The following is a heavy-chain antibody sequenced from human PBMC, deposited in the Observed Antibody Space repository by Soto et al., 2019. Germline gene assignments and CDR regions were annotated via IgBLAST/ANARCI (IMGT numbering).Heavy chain of an antibody. Sequence: GGSLRLSCAASGFTFSSYSMNWVRQAPGKGLEWVSYISSSSSTIYYADSVKGRFTISRDNAKNSLYLQMNSLRAEDTAVYYCARDLDFWSGYPIWGKGTTVTVSS. J-gene: IGHJ6*04. D-gene: IGHD3-3*01. CDR3: ARDLDFWSGYPI. V-gene: IGHV3-48*01. CDR2: ISSSSSTI. CDR1: GFTFSSYS.